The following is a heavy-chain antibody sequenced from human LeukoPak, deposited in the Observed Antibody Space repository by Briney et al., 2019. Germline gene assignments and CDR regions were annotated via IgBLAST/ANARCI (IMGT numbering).Heavy chain of an antibody. D-gene: IGHD5-18*01. CDR2: IYHSGSS. J-gene: IGHJ2*01. CDR1: GYSISSAYY. CDR3: ARNYGYTYGGNWYFDL. Sequence: SETLSLTCNVSGYSISSAYYWGWIRPPPGKGLEWIGSIYHSGSSNYNPSLKGRVTISLDMANNQFSLKLTSVTAADTAVYYCARNYGYTYGGNWYFDLWGRGTLVTVSS. V-gene: IGHV4-38-2*02.